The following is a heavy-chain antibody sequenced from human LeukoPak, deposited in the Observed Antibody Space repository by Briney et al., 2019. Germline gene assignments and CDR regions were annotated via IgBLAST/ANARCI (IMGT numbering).Heavy chain of an antibody. Sequence: SETLSLTCAVYGGSFSGYYWSWIRQPPGKGLEWIGEINHSGSTNYNPSLKSRVTISVDTSKNQFSLKLSSVTAADTAVYYCARDRGIAAAGHLDYMDVWGKGTTVTVSS. J-gene: IGHJ6*03. V-gene: IGHV4-34*01. CDR2: INHSGST. D-gene: IGHD6-13*01. CDR1: GGSFSGYY. CDR3: ARDRGIAAAGHLDYMDV.